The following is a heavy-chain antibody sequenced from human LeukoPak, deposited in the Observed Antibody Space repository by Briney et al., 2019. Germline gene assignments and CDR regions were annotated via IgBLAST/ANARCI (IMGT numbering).Heavy chain of an antibody. CDR2: ISSSGSTI. V-gene: IGHV3-11*04. Sequence: PGGSLRLSCAASGFTFSDYYMSWIRQAPGKGLEWVSYISSSGSTIYYADSVKGRFTISRDNAKNSLYLQMNSLRAGDTAVYYCAKVRGPASYYDSSGYYRGGVDYWGQGTLVTVSS. D-gene: IGHD3-22*01. J-gene: IGHJ4*02. CDR3: AKVRGPASYYDSSGYYRGGVDY. CDR1: GFTFSDYY.